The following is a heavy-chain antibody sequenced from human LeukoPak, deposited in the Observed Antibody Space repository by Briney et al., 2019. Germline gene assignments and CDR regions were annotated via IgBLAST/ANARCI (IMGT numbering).Heavy chain of an antibody. J-gene: IGHJ4*02. V-gene: IGHV3-23*01. Sequence: PGGSLRLSCAASGFTFSSYAMSWVRQAPGKGLEWVSAISGSGGSTYYADSVKGRFTISRDNSKNTLYLQMHSLRAEDTVIYYCAKDLSLYYFDYWGQGTLVTVSS. CDR1: GFTFSSYA. CDR2: ISGSGGST. CDR3: AKDLSLYYFDY.